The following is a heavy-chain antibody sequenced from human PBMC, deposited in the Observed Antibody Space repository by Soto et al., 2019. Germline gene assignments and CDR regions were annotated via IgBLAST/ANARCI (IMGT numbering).Heavy chain of an antibody. Sequence: QVQLVQSGAEVKKPGSSVKVSCKASGGTFSSYTISWVRQAPGQGPEWMGRIIPILGIANYAQKFQGRVTITADKSTSTAYMELSSLRSEDTAVYYCASERSYCSSTSCYDGWFDPWGQGTLVTVSS. J-gene: IGHJ5*02. V-gene: IGHV1-69*02. D-gene: IGHD2-2*01. CDR2: IIPILGIA. CDR1: GGTFSSYT. CDR3: ASERSYCSSTSCYDGWFDP.